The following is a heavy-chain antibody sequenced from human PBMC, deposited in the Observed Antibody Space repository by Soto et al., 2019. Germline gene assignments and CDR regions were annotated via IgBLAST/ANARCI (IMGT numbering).Heavy chain of an antibody. CDR3: VRSGTSSGRFSDY. V-gene: IGHV5-51*01. J-gene: IGHJ4*02. CDR1: GYTFTSYW. D-gene: IGHD2-15*01. CDR2: IYPSDSDI. Sequence: LKISCKGSGYTFTSYWIGWVRQMPGEGLEWMGVIYPSDSDIRYSPSFQGKVTISADKSITTAYLQWSSLKAADTAMYYCVRSGTSSGRFSDYWGQGTLVTVSS.